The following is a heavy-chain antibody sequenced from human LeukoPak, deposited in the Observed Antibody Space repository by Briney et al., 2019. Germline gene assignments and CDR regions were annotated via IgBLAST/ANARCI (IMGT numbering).Heavy chain of an antibody. D-gene: IGHD3-9*01. V-gene: IGHV4-34*01. CDR3: ARRGYDILTGYYWFDP. CDR1: GGSFSGYY. Sequence: PSETLSLTCAVYGGSFSGYYWSWIRQPPGKGLEWIGEINHSGSTNYNPSLKSRVTISVDTSKNQFSLKLSSVTAADTAVYYCARRGYDILTGYYWFDPWGQGTLVTVSS. CDR2: INHSGST. J-gene: IGHJ5*02.